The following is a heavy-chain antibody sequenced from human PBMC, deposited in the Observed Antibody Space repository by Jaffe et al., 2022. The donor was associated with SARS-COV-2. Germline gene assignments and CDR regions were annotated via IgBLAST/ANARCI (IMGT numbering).Heavy chain of an antibody. J-gene: IGHJ6*02. CDR2: IYPGDSDT. CDR1: GYSFTSYW. D-gene: IGHD1-26*01. CDR3: ARHGGNSGSRGGGDYYYYGMDV. Sequence: EVQLVQSGAEVKKPGESLKISCKGSGYSFTSYWIGWVRQMPGKGLEWMGIIYPGDSDTRYSPSFQGQVTISADKSISTAYLQWSSLKASDTAMYYCARHGGNSGSRGGGDYYYYGMDVWGQGTTVTVSS. V-gene: IGHV5-51*01.